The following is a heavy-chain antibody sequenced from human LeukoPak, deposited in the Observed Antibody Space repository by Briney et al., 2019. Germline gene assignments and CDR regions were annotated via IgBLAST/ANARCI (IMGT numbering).Heavy chain of an antibody. D-gene: IGHD2-2*01. CDR3: ARGRVVVPAAHEDNWFDP. CDR2: ISTSSGSI. V-gene: IGHV3-48*01. Sequence: GGSLRLSCAASGFTFSSYAMSWVRQAPGKGLEWVSYISTSSGSIYYADSVKGRFTISRDDAKNSLYLQMNSLRADDTAVYYCARGRVVVPAAHEDNWFDPWGQGTLVTVSS. CDR1: GFTFSSYA. J-gene: IGHJ5*02.